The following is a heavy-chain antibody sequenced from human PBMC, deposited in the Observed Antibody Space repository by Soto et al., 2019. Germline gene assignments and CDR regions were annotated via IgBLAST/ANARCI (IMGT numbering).Heavy chain of an antibody. CDR1: GYTFTSYG. V-gene: IGHV1-18*01. J-gene: IGHJ4*02. Sequence: QVQLVQSGVEVEKPGASVKVSCKASGYTFTSYGVSWVRQAPGQGLEWMGCISAYNGNTNYAQKFQGRVTMTTDTSTSTAYMELRSLRSDDTAVYYCARDVPTETTGGPDYWGQGTLVTVSS. CDR3: ARDVPTETTGGPDY. D-gene: IGHD4-17*01. CDR2: ISAYNGNT.